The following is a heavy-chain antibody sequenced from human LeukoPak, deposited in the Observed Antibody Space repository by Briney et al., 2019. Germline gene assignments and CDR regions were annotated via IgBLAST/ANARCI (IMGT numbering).Heavy chain of an antibody. V-gene: IGHV1-18*01. CDR2: ISAYNGNT. J-gene: IGHJ4*02. D-gene: IGHD3-22*01. CDR3: ARAEEHYDGSGYSFDY. CDR1: GYTFTSYG. Sequence: ASVTVSCKPSGYTFTSYGISWVRQAPGQGLEWMGWISAYNGNTNYAQKLQGRVTMTTDTSTSTAYMELRSLRSDDTAVYYCARAEEHYDGSGYSFDYWGQGTLVTVSS.